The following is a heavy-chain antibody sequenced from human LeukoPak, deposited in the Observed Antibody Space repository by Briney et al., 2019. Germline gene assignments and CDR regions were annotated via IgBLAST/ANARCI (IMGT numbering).Heavy chain of an antibody. CDR3: ARDRTVVVVVAATQAHWFDP. CDR1: GDSISSSSYY. CDR2: FSYSGST. J-gene: IGHJ5*02. D-gene: IGHD2-15*01. Sequence: SETLSLTCTVSGDSISSSSYYWGWIRQPPGKGLEWIGSFSYSGSTYYNPSLKSRVTISVGTSKNQFSQKLSSVTAADTAVYYCARDRTVVVVVAATQAHWFDPWGQGTLVTVSS. V-gene: IGHV4-39*07.